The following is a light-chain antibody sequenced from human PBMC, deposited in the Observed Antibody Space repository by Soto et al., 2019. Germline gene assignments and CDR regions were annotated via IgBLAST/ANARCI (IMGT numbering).Light chain of an antibody. V-gene: IGKV3-11*01. CDR3: QHYGSSPPYT. J-gene: IGKJ2*01. Sequence: EVVLTQSPATLSLSPGERATLSCRASQNVRTFLDWYQQKPGQAPRLLIYGASNSATGIPAMFSGSGSGTDFTLTISSLEPEDFAVYYCQHYGSSPPYTFGQGTKLEIK. CDR2: GAS. CDR1: QNVRTF.